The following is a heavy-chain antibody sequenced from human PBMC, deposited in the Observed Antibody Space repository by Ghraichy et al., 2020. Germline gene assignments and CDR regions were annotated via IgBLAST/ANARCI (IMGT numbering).Heavy chain of an antibody. CDR3: VGWFGDLSTY. CDR1: GFTFSVSA. D-gene: IGHD3-10*01. V-gene: IGHV3-73*01. J-gene: IGHJ4*02. Sequence: GGSLRLSCAASGFTFSVSAMHWVRQASGKGLEWVGRIRSKSNNYATAYAASVRGRFTVSRDDSKSTAYLQMNSLKTEDTAVYYCVGWFGDLSTYWGQGTLVTVSS. CDR2: IRSKSNNYAT.